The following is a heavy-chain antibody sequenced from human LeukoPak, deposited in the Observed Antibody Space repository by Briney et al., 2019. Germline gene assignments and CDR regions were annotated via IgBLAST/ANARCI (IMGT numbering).Heavy chain of an antibody. V-gene: IGHV4-61*02. CDR3: ANGYSSGWYGVDY. CDR2: IYTSGST. Sequence: SQTLSLTCTVSGGSISSGSYYWSWIRQPAGKGLEWIGRIYTSGSTNYNPSLKSRVTISVDTSKNQFSLKLSSVTAADTAVYYCANGYSSGWYGVDYWGQGTLVTVSS. J-gene: IGHJ4*02. CDR1: GGSISSGSYY. D-gene: IGHD6-19*01.